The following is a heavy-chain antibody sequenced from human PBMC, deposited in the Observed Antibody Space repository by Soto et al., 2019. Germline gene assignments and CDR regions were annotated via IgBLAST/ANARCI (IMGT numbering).Heavy chain of an antibody. CDR1: GYTFTSYD. J-gene: IGHJ6*03. CDR3: ARGPGYGDYEGDYYYYMDV. CDR2: MNPNSGNT. V-gene: IGHV1-8*01. D-gene: IGHD4-17*01. Sequence: ASVKVSCKASGYTFTSYDINWVRQATGQGLEWMGWMNPNSGNTGYAQKFQGRVTMTRNTSISTAYMELSSLRSEDTAVYYCARGPGYGDYEGDYYYYMDVWGKGTTVTVSS.